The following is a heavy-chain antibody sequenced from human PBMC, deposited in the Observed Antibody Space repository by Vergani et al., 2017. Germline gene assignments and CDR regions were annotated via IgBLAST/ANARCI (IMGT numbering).Heavy chain of an antibody. J-gene: IGHJ3*02. CDR2: IYYSGST. CDR3: ARLRSSWYDAFDI. Sequence: QLQLQESGPGLVKPSETLSLTCTVSGGSISSSSYYWGWIRQPPGKGLEWIGYIYYSGSTYYNPSLKSRVTISVDTSKNQFSLKLSSVTAADTAVYYCARLRSSWYDAFDIWGQGTMVTVS. CDR1: GGSISSSSYY. V-gene: IGHV4-39*07. D-gene: IGHD6-13*01.